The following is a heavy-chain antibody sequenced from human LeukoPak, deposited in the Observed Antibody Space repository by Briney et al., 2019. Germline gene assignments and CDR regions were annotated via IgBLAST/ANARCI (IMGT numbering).Heavy chain of an antibody. J-gene: IGHJ4*02. V-gene: IGHV7-4-1*02. Sequence: GASVKVSCTASGYNFINYGISWVRQAPGQGLEWMGWINTNTGNPTYAQGFTGRFVFSLDTSVSTAYLQISSLKAEDTAVYYCARLSGWYGRYFDYWGQGTLVTVSS. CDR1: GYNFINYG. CDR3: ARLSGWYGRYFDY. D-gene: IGHD6-19*01. CDR2: INTNTGNP.